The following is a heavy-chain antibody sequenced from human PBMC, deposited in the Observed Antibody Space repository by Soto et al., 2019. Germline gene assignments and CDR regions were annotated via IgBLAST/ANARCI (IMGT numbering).Heavy chain of an antibody. CDR3: ARLDCSGGSCYPYYFEH. CDR1: GFTFSASA. V-gene: IGHV3-73*02. Sequence: EVQLVESGGGLVQPGGSLELSCAASGFTFSASAMHWVRQASGKGLEWVGCIRSNGRTAYAASMQGRFTISRDDSKKTAYLQLNSLKTDDTAVYYCARLDCSGGSCYPYYFEHWGQGALVTVSA. D-gene: IGHD2-15*01. J-gene: IGHJ4*02. CDR2: IRSNGRT.